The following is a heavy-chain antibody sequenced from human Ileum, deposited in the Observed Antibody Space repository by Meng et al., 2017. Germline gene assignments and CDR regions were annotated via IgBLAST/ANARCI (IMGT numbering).Heavy chain of an antibody. V-gene: IGHV4-4*02. J-gene: IGHJ4*02. D-gene: IGHD3-22*01. CDR3: ATSNDRDVYYLGY. CDR1: GTL. Sequence: QVQLQESGPPLVKPSGTLALTCAVSGTLWSWVRQPPGKGLEWIGEIFQSGRTNYNPSLKSRVTISIDKSKSQISLQLSAVTAADTAVYSCATSNDRDVYYLGYWGQGTLVTVSS. CDR2: IFQSGRT.